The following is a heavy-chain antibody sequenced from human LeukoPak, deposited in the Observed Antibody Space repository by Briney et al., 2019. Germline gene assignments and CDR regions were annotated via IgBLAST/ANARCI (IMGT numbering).Heavy chain of an antibody. D-gene: IGHD2-15*01. CDR2: TYYRSKWYN. CDR1: GDSVSSNSAA. Sequence: SQTLSLTCAISGDSVSSNSAAWNWIRQSPSRGLEWLGRTYYRSKWYNDYAVSVKSRITINPDTSKNQFSLQLNSVTPEDTAVYYCAREAGTCSGGSCYWGYYYYMDVWGKGTTVTVSS. V-gene: IGHV6-1*01. J-gene: IGHJ6*03. CDR3: AREAGTCSGGSCYWGYYYYMDV.